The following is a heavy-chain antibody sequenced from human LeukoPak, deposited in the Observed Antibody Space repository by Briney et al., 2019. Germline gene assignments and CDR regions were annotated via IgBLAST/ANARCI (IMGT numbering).Heavy chain of an antibody. V-gene: IGHV3-7*01. J-gene: IGHJ4*02. CDR3: VRDGRSFDY. CDR2: VKEDASET. CDR1: GFTFSDYW. Sequence: GGSLRLSCLGSGFTFSDYWMSWVRQAPGKGPEWVANVKEDASETFYVDSVKGRFTISRDNAKNSLYLQMRSLRGEDTAVYYCVRDGRSFDYWGQGTVVTVSS.